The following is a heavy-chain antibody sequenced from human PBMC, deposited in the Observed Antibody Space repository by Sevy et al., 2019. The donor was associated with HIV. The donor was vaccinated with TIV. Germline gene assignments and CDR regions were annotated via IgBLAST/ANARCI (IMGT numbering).Heavy chain of an antibody. J-gene: IGHJ6*02. CDR3: ARDRGGYCSSTSCYPYGMDV. CDR1: GFTVSSNY. V-gene: IGHV3-53*01. D-gene: IGHD2-2*01. Sequence: GGSLRLSCAASGFTVSSNYMTWVRQAPGKGLEWVSVIYSGGNTYYADSVKGRFTISRDNSKNTLYLQMNSLRAEDTAVYYCARDRGGYCSSTSCYPYGMDVWGQGTTVTVSS. CDR2: IYSGGNT.